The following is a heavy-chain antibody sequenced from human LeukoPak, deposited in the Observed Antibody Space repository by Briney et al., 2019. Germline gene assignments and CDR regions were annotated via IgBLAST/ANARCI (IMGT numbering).Heavy chain of an antibody. Sequence: GGSLRLSCTASGFTLGDYAMSWVRQAPGKGLEWVGFIRSKAYGGTTEYAASVKGRFTISRDDSKSIAYLQMNSLKTEDTAVYYCTRDIVVVPAGPYYYYYYMDVWGKGTTVTVSS. CDR2: IRSKAYGGTT. D-gene: IGHD2-2*01. J-gene: IGHJ6*03. V-gene: IGHV3-49*04. CDR1: GFTLGDYA. CDR3: TRDIVVVPAGPYYYYYYMDV.